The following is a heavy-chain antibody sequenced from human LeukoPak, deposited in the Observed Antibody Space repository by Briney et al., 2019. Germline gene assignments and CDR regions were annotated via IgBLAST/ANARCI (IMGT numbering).Heavy chain of an antibody. CDR3: ARDWFGYMDV. J-gene: IGHJ6*03. CDR2: IKQDGSEK. D-gene: IGHD3-10*01. CDR1: GFTFSSYS. Sequence: GGSLRLSCAASGFTFSSYSMNWVRQAPGKGLEWVANIKQDGSEKYYVDSVKGRFTISRDNAKNSLYLQMNSVRVEDTAVYYCARDWFGYMDVWGKGTTVTISS. V-gene: IGHV3-7*01.